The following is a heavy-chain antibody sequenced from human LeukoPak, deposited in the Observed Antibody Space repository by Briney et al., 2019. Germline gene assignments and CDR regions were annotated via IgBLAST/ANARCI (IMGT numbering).Heavy chain of an antibody. CDR1: GFTFTSYA. D-gene: IGHD6-6*01. CDR3: AKALTTSSSSFYYYYYMDV. Sequence: QPGGSLRLSCAASGFTFTSYAMSWVRQAPGKGLEWVSAISGSGGSTYYADSVKGRSTISRDNSKNTLYLQINSLRAEDTALYYCAKALTTSSSSFYYYYYMDVWGKGTTVTVSS. J-gene: IGHJ6*03. CDR2: ISGSGGST. V-gene: IGHV3-23*01.